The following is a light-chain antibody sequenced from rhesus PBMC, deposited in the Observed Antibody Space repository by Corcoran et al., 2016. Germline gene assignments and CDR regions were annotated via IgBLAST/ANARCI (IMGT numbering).Light chain of an antibody. V-gene: IGKV3-42*03. CDR3: QQYYNWPLT. CDR1: QSVSSS. Sequence: EIVMTQSPAALSLSPGERATLSCRASQSVSSSLDWYQQKPGQAPRLLMNGVSSRATGIPDRFTGRGSGTEFTLTISSLEPEDFAVYYCQQYYNWPLTFGPGTKLDIK. J-gene: IGKJ3*01. CDR2: GVS.